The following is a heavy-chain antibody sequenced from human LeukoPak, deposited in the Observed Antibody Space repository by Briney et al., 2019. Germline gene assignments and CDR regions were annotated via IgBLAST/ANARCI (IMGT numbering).Heavy chain of an antibody. CDR3: ARTERDDYYAYFDY. CDR1: GGSISSSSYY. Sequence: SETLSLTCTVSGGSISSSSYYWGWIRQPPGKGLEWIGSIYYSGSTYYNPSLKSRVTISVDTSKNQFSLKLSSVTAADTAVYYCARTERDDYYAYFDYWGQGTLVTVSS. D-gene: IGHD3-10*01. CDR2: IYYSGST. V-gene: IGHV4-39*01. J-gene: IGHJ4*02.